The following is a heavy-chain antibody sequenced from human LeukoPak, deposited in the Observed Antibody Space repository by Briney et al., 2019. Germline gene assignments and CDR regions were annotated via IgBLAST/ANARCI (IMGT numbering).Heavy chain of an antibody. V-gene: IGHV3-7*01. J-gene: IGHJ6*03. Sequence: HPGGSLRLSCAASGFTFSSYWMSWVRQAPGKGLEWVANIKQDGSEKYYVDSVKGRFTISRDNAKNSLYLQMNSLRAEDTAVYYCAREVGSIAAAGSYYYYYYMDVWGKGTTVTVSS. CDR2: IKQDGSEK. CDR1: GFTFSSYW. CDR3: AREVGSIAAAGSYYYYYYMDV. D-gene: IGHD6-13*01.